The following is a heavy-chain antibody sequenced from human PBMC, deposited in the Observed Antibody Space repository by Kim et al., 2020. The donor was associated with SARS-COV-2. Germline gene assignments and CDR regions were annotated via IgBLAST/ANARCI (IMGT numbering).Heavy chain of an antibody. CDR2: IYYRSEWFH. Sequence: SQTLSLTCAISGDSVSNNNSAWHWIRQSPAGGLEWLGKIYYRSEWFHDYGASVRSRITINPDTSKNQFSLQLNSVTPEDTALYYCASRYFDYWGQGTPVTVSS. V-gene: IGHV6-1*01. CDR3: ASRYFDY. J-gene: IGHJ4*02. CDR1: GDSVSNNNSA.